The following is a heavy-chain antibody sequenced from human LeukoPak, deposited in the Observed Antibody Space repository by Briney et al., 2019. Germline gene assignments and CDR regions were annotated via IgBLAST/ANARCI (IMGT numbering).Heavy chain of an antibody. V-gene: IGHV3-23*01. CDR1: GFTFTNYG. CDR2: LSGSGDGQ. D-gene: IGHD1-14*01. J-gene: IGHJ5*02. Sequence: LTGGSLRLSCSASGFTFTNYGMSWVRQAPGKGLEWVSGLSGSGDGQFYADSVEGRFTISRDIFNNIWYLQMNSLRAEDTAVYYCAKGCQCPSGLSSWFDPRDQGTLVAVSS. CDR3: AKGCQCPSGLSSWFDP.